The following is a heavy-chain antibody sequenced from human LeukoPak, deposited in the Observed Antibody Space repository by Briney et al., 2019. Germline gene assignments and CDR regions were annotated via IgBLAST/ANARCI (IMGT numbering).Heavy chain of an antibody. CDR1: GGSFSGYY. CDR2: INHSGGT. Sequence: PSETLSLTCAVYGGSFSGYYWSWIRQPPGKGLEWIGEINHSGGTNYNPSLKSRVTISVDTSKNQFSLKLSPVTAADTAVYYCARSRQDDYVWGSYHRLDYWGQGTLVTVSS. D-gene: IGHD3-16*02. V-gene: IGHV4-34*01. CDR3: ARSRQDDYVWGSYHRLDY. J-gene: IGHJ4*02.